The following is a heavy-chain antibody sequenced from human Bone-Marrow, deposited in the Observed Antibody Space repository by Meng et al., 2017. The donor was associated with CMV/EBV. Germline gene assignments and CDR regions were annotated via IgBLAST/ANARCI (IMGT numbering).Heavy chain of an antibody. CDR1: GFTFSDYY. D-gene: IGHD3-3*01. Sequence: GESLKISCAASGFTFSDYYMSWIRQAPGKGLEWVSAISGSGGSTYYADSVKGRFTISRDNSKNTLYLQMNSLRAEDTAVYYCAKVLRTRFLEWFIDYWGQGTLVTVSS. CDR3: AKVLRTRFLEWFIDY. V-gene: IGHV3-23*01. J-gene: IGHJ4*02. CDR2: ISGSGGST.